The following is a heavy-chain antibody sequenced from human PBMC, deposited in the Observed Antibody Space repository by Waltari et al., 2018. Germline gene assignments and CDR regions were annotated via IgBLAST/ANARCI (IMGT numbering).Heavy chain of an antibody. Sequence: QAQLLQSGAEVKRPGSPVKLSCQTSRAHFITYIFTWVRLAPGQGPEWMGRIIPKFDTKAYAQSFQGRVSIAADKATNIVYLELSRLTSEDTALYYCARSGLQEQLPAPRAFDLWGQGTVVTVSS. J-gene: IGHJ3*01. CDR1: RAHFITYI. CDR2: IIPKFDTK. D-gene: IGHD1-1*01. CDR3: ARSGLQEQLPAPRAFDL. V-gene: IGHV1-69*08.